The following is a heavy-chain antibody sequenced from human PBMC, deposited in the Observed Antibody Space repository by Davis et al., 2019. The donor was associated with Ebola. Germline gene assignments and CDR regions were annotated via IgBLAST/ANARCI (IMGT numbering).Heavy chain of an antibody. Sequence: ASVTVSCKASGYTFTGYYMQWVRQAPGQGLEWMGWINPNSGGTNYAQKFQGRVTMTRDTSISTAYMELSSLRSDDTAVYYCARARGGTEYDAFDIWGQGTMVTVSS. D-gene: IGHD2-8*02. J-gene: IGHJ3*02. V-gene: IGHV1-2*02. CDR1: GYTFTGYY. CDR3: ARARGGTEYDAFDI. CDR2: INPNSGGT.